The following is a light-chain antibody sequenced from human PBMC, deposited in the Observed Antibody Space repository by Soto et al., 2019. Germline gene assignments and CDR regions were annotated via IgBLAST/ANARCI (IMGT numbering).Light chain of an antibody. Sequence: QSALTQPPSASGSLGQSVTISCTGTIGDIGSYYYVSWYQQHPGKAPKLIIYEVSERPSGVPDRFSGSKSGNTASLTVSGLQAGDEADYYCSSYTGSSVVFGGGTKLTVL. V-gene: IGLV2-8*01. J-gene: IGLJ2*01. CDR1: IGDIGSYYY. CDR2: EVS. CDR3: SSYTGSSVV.